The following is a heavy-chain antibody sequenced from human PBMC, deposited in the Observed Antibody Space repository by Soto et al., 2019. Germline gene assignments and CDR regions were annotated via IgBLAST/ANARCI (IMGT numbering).Heavy chain of an antibody. CDR2: ISAYNGNT. Sequence: ASVKVSCKASGYTFTSYGISWVRQAPGQGLEWMEWISAYNGNTNYAQKLQGRVTMTTDTSTSTAYMELRSLRSDDTAVYYCATDIVVVPAATYPQDYYYYYGMDVWGQGTTVTVSS. D-gene: IGHD2-2*01. CDR1: GYTFTSYG. J-gene: IGHJ6*02. V-gene: IGHV1-18*01. CDR3: ATDIVVVPAATYPQDYYYYYGMDV.